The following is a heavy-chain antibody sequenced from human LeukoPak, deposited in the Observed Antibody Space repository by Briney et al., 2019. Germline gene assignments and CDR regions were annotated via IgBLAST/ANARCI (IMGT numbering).Heavy chain of an antibody. CDR2: IIPIFGTA. CDR3: ARGGVYYDFWSGYHDAFDI. V-gene: IGHV1-69*05. D-gene: IGHD3-3*01. J-gene: IGHJ3*02. CDR1: GGTFSSYA. Sequence: SVKVSCKASGGTFSSYAISWVRQAPGQGLEWMGGIIPIFGTANYAQKFQGRVTITRNTSISTAYMELSSLRSEDTAVYYCARGGVYYDFWSGYHDAFDIWGQGTMVTVSS.